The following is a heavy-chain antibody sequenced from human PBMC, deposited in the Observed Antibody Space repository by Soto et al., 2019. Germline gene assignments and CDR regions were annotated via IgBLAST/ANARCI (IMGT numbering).Heavy chain of an antibody. CDR2: IYYSGST. V-gene: IGHV4-39*01. J-gene: IGHJ4*02. CDR3: ARHEGRLAYYFDY. CDR1: GGSISSSSYY. Sequence: PSETLSLTCTVSGGSISSSSYYWGWIRQPPGKGLEWIGSIYYSGSTYYNPSLKSRVTISVDTSKNQFSLKLSSVTAADTAVYYCARHEGRLAYYFDYWGQGTLVTVSS. D-gene: IGHD1-26*01.